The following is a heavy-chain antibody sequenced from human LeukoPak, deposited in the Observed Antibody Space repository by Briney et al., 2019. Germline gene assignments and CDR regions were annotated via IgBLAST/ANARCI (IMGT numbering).Heavy chain of an antibody. CDR1: GFTFSSYG. D-gene: IGHD1-26*01. CDR2: IWYDGSNK. CDR3: ARGFRGATDSLVGLYYYYGMDV. J-gene: IGHJ6*02. V-gene: IGHV3-33*01. Sequence: PGGSLRLSCAASGFTFSSYGMHWVRQAPGKGLEWVAVIWYDGSNKYYADSVKGRFTISRDNSKNTLYLQMNSLRAEDTAVYYCARGFRGATDSLVGLYYYYGMDVWGQGTTVTVSS.